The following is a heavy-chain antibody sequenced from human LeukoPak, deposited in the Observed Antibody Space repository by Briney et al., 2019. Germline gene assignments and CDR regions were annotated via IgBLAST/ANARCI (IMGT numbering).Heavy chain of an antibody. CDR1: GGPISSSSYY. V-gene: IGHV4-39*06. J-gene: IGHJ4*02. CDR3: ARRSSGWSTPLDY. Sequence: SETLSLTCTVSGGPISSSSYYWGWIRQPPGKGPEWIGSIYYSGSTYYNPSLKSRVTISVDTSKNQFPLKLSSVTAADTAVYYCARRSSGWSTPLDYWGQGTLVTVSS. D-gene: IGHD6-19*01. CDR2: IYYSGST.